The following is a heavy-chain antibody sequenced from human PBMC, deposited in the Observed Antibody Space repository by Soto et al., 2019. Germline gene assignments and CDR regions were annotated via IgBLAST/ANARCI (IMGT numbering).Heavy chain of an antibody. CDR3: ARDRYDILTGYPRTYGMDV. Sequence: PGGSLRLSCAASGLVFSNYWMTWVRQAPGKGLEWVAVISYDGSKKYYVDSVKGRFTISRDNSKSTLYVEMNSLRAEDTAVYYCARDRYDILTGYPRTYGMDVWGQGTTVTVSS. V-gene: IGHV3-30-3*01. D-gene: IGHD3-9*01. CDR1: GLVFSNYW. CDR2: ISYDGSKK. J-gene: IGHJ6*02.